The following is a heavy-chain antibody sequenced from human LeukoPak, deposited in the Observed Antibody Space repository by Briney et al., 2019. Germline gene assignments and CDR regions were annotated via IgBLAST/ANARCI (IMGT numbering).Heavy chain of an antibody. V-gene: IGHV5-51*01. CDR2: IYPGYSDT. Sequence: AGESLKISCKGSGYSFTSYWIGWVRQMPGKGLEWMGIIYPGYSDTRYSPSFQGQVTISADKSISTAYLQWSSLKASDTAMYYCARVWFGKKWAYYYYMDVWGKGTTVTISS. CDR3: ARVWFGKKWAYYYYMDV. J-gene: IGHJ6*03. CDR1: GYSFTSYW. D-gene: IGHD3-10*01.